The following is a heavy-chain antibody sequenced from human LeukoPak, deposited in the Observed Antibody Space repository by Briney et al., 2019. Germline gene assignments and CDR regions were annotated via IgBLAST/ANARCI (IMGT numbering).Heavy chain of an antibody. CDR3: ARALQTYHYDSSGYLNRFDP. V-gene: IGHV3-48*01. CDR1: GFTFSSYS. J-gene: IGHJ5*02. CDR2: ISSSSSTI. Sequence: GGSLRLSCAASGFTFSSYSMNWVRQAPGKGLEWGSYISSSSSTIYYADSVKGRFTISRDNAKNSLYLQMNSLRAEDTAVYYCARALQTYHYDSSGYLNRFDPWGQGTLVTVSS. D-gene: IGHD3-22*01.